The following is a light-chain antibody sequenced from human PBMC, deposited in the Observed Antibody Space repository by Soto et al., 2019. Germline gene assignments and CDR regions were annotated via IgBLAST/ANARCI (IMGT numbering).Light chain of an antibody. CDR2: DVS. Sequence: QSALTQPRSVSGSPGQSVTISCTGTSSDVGGYNYVSWYQQHPGKAPKLMIYDVSKRPSGVPDRFSGSKSGNTASLTISGLQAEDEADYYCFSYAGTYTWVFGGWTKLTVL. J-gene: IGLJ3*02. V-gene: IGLV2-11*01. CDR3: FSYAGTYTWV. CDR1: SSDVGGYNY.